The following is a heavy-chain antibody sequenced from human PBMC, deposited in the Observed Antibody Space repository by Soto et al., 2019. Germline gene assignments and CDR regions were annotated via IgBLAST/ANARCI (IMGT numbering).Heavy chain of an antibody. D-gene: IGHD2-2*01. CDR1: GYTFTSYG. CDR2: ISAYNGNT. J-gene: IGHJ6*02. Sequence: ASVSVSCKASGYTFTSYGISWVRQAPGQGLEWMGWISAYNGNTNYAQKLQGRVTMTTDTSTSTAYMELRSLRSDDTAVYYCARVWDRYCSSTSCYRYYYYYGTDVWGQGNTVTVSS. V-gene: IGHV1-18*04. CDR3: ARVWDRYCSSTSCYRYYYYYGTDV.